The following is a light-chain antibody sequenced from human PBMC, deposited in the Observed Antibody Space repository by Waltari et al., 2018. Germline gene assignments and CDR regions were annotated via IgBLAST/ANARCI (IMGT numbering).Light chain of an antibody. Sequence: DIQMTQSPSSLSASVGDRVTITCRASQSISTYLNWYQQKPGKAPKLLICAASMLQSGVPSRFSGSASRTDFTLTISSLQPEDFATFYCQQSYSSPRTFGQGTKVEIK. V-gene: IGKV1-39*01. CDR2: AAS. J-gene: IGKJ1*01. CDR1: QSISTY. CDR3: QQSYSSPRT.